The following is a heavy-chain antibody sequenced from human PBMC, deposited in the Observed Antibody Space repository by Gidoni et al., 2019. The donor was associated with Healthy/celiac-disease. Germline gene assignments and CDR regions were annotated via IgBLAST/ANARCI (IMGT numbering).Heavy chain of an antibody. J-gene: IGHJ4*02. Sequence: EVQLVESGGGLVKPGGSLRLSCAASGFTFSSYSMNWVRQAPGKGLEWVSSISSSSSYIYYADSVKGRFTISRDNAKNSLYLQMNSLRAEDTAVYYCARDPSTMVRGAGGGYWGQGTLVTVSS. D-gene: IGHD3-10*01. CDR3: ARDPSTMVRGAGGGY. CDR2: ISSSSSYI. CDR1: GFTFSSYS. V-gene: IGHV3-21*01.